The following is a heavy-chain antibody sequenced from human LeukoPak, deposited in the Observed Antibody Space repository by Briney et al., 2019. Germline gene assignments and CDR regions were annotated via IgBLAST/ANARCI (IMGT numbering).Heavy chain of an antibody. V-gene: IGHV1-2*02. J-gene: IGHJ4*02. Sequence: ASVKVSCKASGYTFTGYYMHWVRQAPGQGLEWMGWINPKSGGTNYAQKFQGRVTMTRDTSISTAYMELSRLSSDDTAVYYCARGGDIAVVPLTNFPEFDYWGQGTLVTVSS. CDR3: ARGGDIAVVPLTNFPEFDY. CDR2: INPKSGGT. D-gene: IGHD2-2*01. CDR1: GYTFTGYY.